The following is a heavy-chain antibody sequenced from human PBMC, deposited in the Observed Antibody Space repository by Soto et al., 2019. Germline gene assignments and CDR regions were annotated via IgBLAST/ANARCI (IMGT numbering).Heavy chain of an antibody. V-gene: IGHV3-23*01. CDR3: AKQVVAAYFDY. J-gene: IGHJ4*02. CDR2: ISGSGDRT. Sequence: GGSLRLSCAASGFTFSSYSMNWVRQAPGKGLEWVSSISGSGDRTYYTDSVKGRFTISRDNSKNTLYLQMNSLRAEDTAVYYCAKQVVAAYFDYWGQGTLVTVSS. D-gene: IGHD2-15*01. CDR1: GFTFSSYS.